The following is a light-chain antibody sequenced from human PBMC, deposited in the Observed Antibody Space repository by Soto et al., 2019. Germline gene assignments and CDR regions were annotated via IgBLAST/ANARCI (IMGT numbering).Light chain of an antibody. Sequence: SYELTQPLSVSVALGQTARITCGGNNIGSKNVHWYQQKPDQAPVLVIYRDSNRPSGIPERFSGSNSGNTATLTISRAQAGDEADYYCQVWDSSTVVVGGGTKLTVL. CDR1: NIGSKN. CDR2: RDS. J-gene: IGLJ2*01. CDR3: QVWDSSTVV. V-gene: IGLV3-9*01.